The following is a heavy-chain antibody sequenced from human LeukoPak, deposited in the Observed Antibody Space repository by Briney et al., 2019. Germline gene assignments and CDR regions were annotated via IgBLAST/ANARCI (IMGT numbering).Heavy chain of an antibody. CDR1: GYTFTSYY. Sequence: ASVKVSCKASGYTFTSYYMHWVRQAPGQGLEWMGIINPSGGSTSYAQKFQGRVTMTRDTSTSTVYMELSSLRCEDTAVYYCARSRDYDILTGTWDYFDYWGQGTLVTVSS. CDR2: INPSGGST. J-gene: IGHJ4*02. D-gene: IGHD3-9*01. CDR3: ARSRDYDILTGTWDYFDY. V-gene: IGHV1-46*01.